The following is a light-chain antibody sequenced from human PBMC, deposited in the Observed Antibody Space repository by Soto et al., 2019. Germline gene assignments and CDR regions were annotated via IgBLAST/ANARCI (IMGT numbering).Light chain of an antibody. J-gene: IGKJ5*01. Sequence: EIVLTQSPGTLSLSPGERATLSSRASQSVSDSLLAWYQQKPGQAPRLLIHGISNRATGIPDRFSGSGSGTDFTLTISRLEPEDFALYYCQQYGRLPITFGQGTRLEIK. CDR3: QQYGRLPIT. CDR2: GIS. CDR1: QSVSDSL. V-gene: IGKV3-20*01.